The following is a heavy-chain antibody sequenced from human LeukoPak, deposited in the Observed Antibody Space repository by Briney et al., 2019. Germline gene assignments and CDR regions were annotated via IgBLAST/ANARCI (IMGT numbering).Heavy chain of an antibody. CDR3: TTVLIAARLLDY. D-gene: IGHD6-6*01. CDR1: GFTFSNAW. Sequence: GGSLRLSCAASGFTFSNAWMSGVRQAPGKGLEWVGRIKSKTDGGTTDYAAPVKGRVTISRDDSKNTLYLQMNSLKTEDTAVYYCTTVLIAARLLDYWGQGTLVTVSS. J-gene: IGHJ4*02. CDR2: IKSKTDGGTT. V-gene: IGHV3-15*01.